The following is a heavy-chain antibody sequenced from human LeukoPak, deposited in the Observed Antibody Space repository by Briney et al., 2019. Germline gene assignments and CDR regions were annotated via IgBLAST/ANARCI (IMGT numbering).Heavy chain of an antibody. CDR1: GFTFTNYA. CDR2: IRGGGAGA. V-gene: IGHV3-23*01. D-gene: IGHD3-10*02. J-gene: IGHJ3*01. CDR3: AKCSASYGNDALDV. Sequence: GGSLRLSCAASGFTFTNYAMNWVRQAPGKGPEWVAFIRGGGAGARYADAAKGRFTISRDNSKNTLYLHMNTLRVEDTATYYCAKCSASYGNDALDVWGQGTVVIVSS.